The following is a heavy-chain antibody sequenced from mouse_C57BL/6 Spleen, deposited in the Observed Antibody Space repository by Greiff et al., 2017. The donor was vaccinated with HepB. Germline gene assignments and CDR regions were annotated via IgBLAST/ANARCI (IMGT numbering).Heavy chain of an antibody. CDR3: ARSTTGADWYFDV. CDR2: IYPRSGNT. Sequence: QVQLQQSGAELARPGASVKLSCKASGYTFTSYGISWVKQRTGQGLEWIGEIYPRSGNTYYNEKFKGKATLTADKSSSTAYMELRSLTSEDSAVYFCARSTTGADWYFDVWGTGTTVTVSS. J-gene: IGHJ1*03. D-gene: IGHD1-1*01. V-gene: IGHV1-81*01. CDR1: GYTFTSYG.